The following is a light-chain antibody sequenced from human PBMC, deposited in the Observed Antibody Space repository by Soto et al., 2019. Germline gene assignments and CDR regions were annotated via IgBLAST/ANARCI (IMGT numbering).Light chain of an antibody. Sequence: QSVLTQPPSVSGAPGERVTISCTGSSSDIGAGYRVRWYQQVPGTAPKLLIYDNTNRPSGVSVRFSGSKSGTSASLAIAGLQAEDEDDYYCQSFDKGLSAVVFGGGTKVTVL. CDR1: SSDIGAGYR. CDR3: QSFDKGLSAVV. V-gene: IGLV1-40*01. J-gene: IGLJ2*01. CDR2: DNT.